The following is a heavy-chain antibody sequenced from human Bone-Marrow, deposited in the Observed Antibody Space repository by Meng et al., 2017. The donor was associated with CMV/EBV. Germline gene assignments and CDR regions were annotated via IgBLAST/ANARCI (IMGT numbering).Heavy chain of an antibody. V-gene: IGHV3-30-3*01. CDR2: ISYDGSNK. D-gene: IGHD6-19*01. J-gene: IGHJ3*02. Sequence: GGSLRLSCAASGFTFSSYSMHWVRQAPGKGLEWVAIISYDGSNKYYADSVKGRFTISRDNSKNTLYLQMSSLRAEDTAGYYCAKDRGGSCWYVDAVDIWGQGTMVTVSS. CDR1: GFTFSSYS. CDR3: AKDRGGSCWYVDAVDI.